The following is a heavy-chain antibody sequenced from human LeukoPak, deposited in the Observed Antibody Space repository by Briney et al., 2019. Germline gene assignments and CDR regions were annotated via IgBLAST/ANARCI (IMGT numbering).Heavy chain of an antibody. CDR2: VNNDGRTT. CDR3: ARGGQGAVDY. Sequence: GGSLRLSCAASGFTFSSNWMHCVRRAPGKGLVWVSFVNNDGRTTAYADSVKGRFTISRDNAKNTLYLQMNSLRAEDTAVYYCARGGQGAVDYWGPGTRSPSPQ. J-gene: IGHJ4*02. D-gene: IGHD3-16*01. V-gene: IGHV3-74*01. CDR1: GFTFSSNW.